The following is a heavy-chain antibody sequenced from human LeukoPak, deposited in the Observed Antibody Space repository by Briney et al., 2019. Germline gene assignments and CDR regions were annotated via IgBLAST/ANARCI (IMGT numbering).Heavy chain of an antibody. D-gene: IGHD3-22*01. Sequence: SETLSLTCTVSGGSISSYYWSWIRQPPGKGREWIGRIYISGTTNYNSSLKSRITMSLDTSKNQLSLKLSSVTAADTAVYYCARDGAGSGYIDYWGQGTLVTVSS. CDR3: ARDGAGSGYIDY. CDR1: GGSISSYY. V-gene: IGHV4-4*07. J-gene: IGHJ4*01. CDR2: IYISGTT.